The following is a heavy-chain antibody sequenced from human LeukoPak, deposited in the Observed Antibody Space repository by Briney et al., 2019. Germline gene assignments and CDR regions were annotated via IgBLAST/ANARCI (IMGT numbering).Heavy chain of an antibody. CDR1: GGSIRGLY. V-gene: IGHV4-59*01. CDR3: ARGYAYGDTRSFDY. D-gene: IGHD4-17*01. CDR2: IYYGRST. J-gene: IGHJ4*01. Sequence: SETVSLTCTVSGGSIRGLYWSWIWQPPGKGLEWIGYIYYGRSTTYNPSLKSRVTISVDTSKNQFSLRLRSVTAADTALYYCARGYAYGDTRSFDYWGHGALVTACS.